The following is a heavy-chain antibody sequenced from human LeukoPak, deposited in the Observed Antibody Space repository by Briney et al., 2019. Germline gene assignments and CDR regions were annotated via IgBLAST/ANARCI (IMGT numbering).Heavy chain of an antibody. CDR2: VYHSGST. V-gene: IGHV4-59*01. J-gene: IGHJ4*02. CDR3: ARFTQYFGSSSLYLDY. CDR1: GGSISGYY. D-gene: IGHD2-2*01. Sequence: KPSETLSLTCTVSGGSISGYYWSWIRQPPGKGLEWIGYVYHSGSTNYNPSLKSRVTISVDTSKNQLSLKLSSVTSADTAVYYCARFTQYFGSSSLYLDYWGQGTLVTVSS.